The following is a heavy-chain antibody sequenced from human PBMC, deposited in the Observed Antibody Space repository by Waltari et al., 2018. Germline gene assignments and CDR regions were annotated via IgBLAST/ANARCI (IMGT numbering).Heavy chain of an antibody. D-gene: IGHD1-26*01. CDR1: GFTLSDYY. Sequence: QVQLVESGGGLVKPGGSLRLSCAASGFTLSDYYMSWIRQAPGKGRGWVSYISSSGSTIYYADSVKGRVTISRDNAKNSLYLQMNSLRAEDTAVYYCARAVGATRAFDIWGQGTMVTVSS. CDR3: ARAVGATRAFDI. CDR2: ISSSGSTI. J-gene: IGHJ3*02. V-gene: IGHV3-11*01.